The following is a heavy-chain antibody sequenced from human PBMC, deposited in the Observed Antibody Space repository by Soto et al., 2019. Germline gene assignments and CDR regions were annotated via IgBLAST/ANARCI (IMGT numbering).Heavy chain of an antibody. CDR3: ARLRRDWGDAFDL. D-gene: IGHD3-16*01. CDR1: GGSFGSSA. Sequence: QVQLVQSGADVKKPGSSVKVSCKTSGGSFGSSAISWVRQAPAQGLEWMGEIIPVFDKANYAQNFQGRLTITADERTGTVFMALSSLRSEDTSVYFCARLRRDWGDAFDLWGLGTFVTVSS. V-gene: IGHV1-69*01. J-gene: IGHJ3*01. CDR2: IIPVFDKA.